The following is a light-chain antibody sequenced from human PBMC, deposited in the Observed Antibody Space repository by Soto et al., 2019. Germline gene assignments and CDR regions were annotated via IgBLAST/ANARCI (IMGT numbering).Light chain of an antibody. J-gene: IGKJ3*01. CDR1: QSISSY. CDR3: QQSYDTPFT. CDR2: AVS. Sequence: DIQMTQSPSSLSASVGDRVTITCRASQSISSYLNWYQQKPGKAPKLLMNAVSTLQSGGPSRFSGSGSGTDFTLTISSLRPEDFATYFCQQSYDTPFTFGPGTKVDIK. V-gene: IGKV1-39*01.